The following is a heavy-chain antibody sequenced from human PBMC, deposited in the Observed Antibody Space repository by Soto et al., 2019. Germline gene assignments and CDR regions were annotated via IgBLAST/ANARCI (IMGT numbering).Heavy chain of an antibody. D-gene: IGHD3-10*01. Sequence: SETLSLTCTVSGGSVSSGSYYWSWIRQAPGKGLEWIGYNYYSGSTNYNPSLKSRVTISVDTSKNQFSLKLSSVTAADTAVYYCARHRLPSGITSDHYFDYWGQGTLVT. CDR2: NYYSGST. CDR3: ARHRLPSGITSDHYFDY. V-gene: IGHV4-61*01. CDR1: GGSVSSGSYY. J-gene: IGHJ4*02.